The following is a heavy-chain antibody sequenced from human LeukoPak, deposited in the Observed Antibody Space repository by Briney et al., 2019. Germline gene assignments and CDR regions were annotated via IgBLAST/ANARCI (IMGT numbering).Heavy chain of an antibody. D-gene: IGHD2-2*01. V-gene: IGHV1-2*02. J-gene: IGHJ4*02. CDR1: GYTFTGYY. CDR2: INPNSGGT. CDR3: ARGHSYAPSFDY. Sequence: GASVKVSCKASGYTFTGYYMHWVRQAPGQGLEWTGWINPNSGGTNYAQKFQGRVTMTRDTSISTAYMELSSLTSDDTAVYYCARGHSYAPSFDYWGQGTLVTVSS.